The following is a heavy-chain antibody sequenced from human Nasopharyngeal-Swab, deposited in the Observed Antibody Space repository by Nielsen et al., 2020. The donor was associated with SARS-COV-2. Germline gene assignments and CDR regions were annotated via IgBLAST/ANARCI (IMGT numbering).Heavy chain of an antibody. J-gene: IGHJ4*02. Sequence: LRLSYTVYGGTCSGYYWSRIRQPPGKGLEWIGEIKHSGSTNYNPSLKSRVTISVDSSKNQFSLKLSSVTAADTAVYYCARGKAVTYDYWGQGTLVTVSS. CDR2: IKHSGST. D-gene: IGHD4-17*01. CDR1: GGTCSGYY. V-gene: IGHV4-34*01. CDR3: ARGKAVTYDY.